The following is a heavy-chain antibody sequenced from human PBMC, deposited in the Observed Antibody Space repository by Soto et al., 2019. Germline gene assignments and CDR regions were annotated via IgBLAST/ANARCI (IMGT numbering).Heavy chain of an antibody. CDR1: GYTFTSYA. V-gene: IGHV1-18*01. CDR2: ISAYNGNT. D-gene: IGHD5-12*01. Sequence: ASAKASCKASGYTFTSYAISWVRQAPEQGLERMGWISAYNGNTNYAQKLQGRVTMTTDTSTSTAYMELRSLRTDDTAVYYCAGEGRSIEARGWFDPWGQGTLVTVSS. J-gene: IGHJ5*02. CDR3: AGEGRSIEARGWFDP.